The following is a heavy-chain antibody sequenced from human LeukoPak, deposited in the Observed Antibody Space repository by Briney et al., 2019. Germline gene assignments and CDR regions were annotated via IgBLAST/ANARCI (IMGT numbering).Heavy chain of an antibody. D-gene: IGHD4-17*01. J-gene: IGHJ6*02. V-gene: IGHV1-18*01. CDR3: ARDLATVTTGWYYYYGMDV. CDR1: GYTFTSYG. CDR2: ISAYNGNT. Sequence: ASVEVSCKASGYTFTSYGISWVRQAPGQGLEWMGWISAYNGNTNYAQKLQGRVTMTTDTSTSTAYMELRSLRSDDTAVYYCARDLATVTTGWYYYYGMDVWGQGTTVTVSS.